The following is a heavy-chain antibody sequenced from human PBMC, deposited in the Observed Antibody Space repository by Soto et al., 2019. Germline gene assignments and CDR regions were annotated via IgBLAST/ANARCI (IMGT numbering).Heavy chain of an antibody. CDR3: ARFYGVYYFDY. Sequence: SETLSLTCTVSGGSISSYYWSWIRQPPGKGLEWIGYIYYSGSTNYNPSLKSRVTISVDTSKNQFSLKLSSVTAADTAVHYCARFYGVYYFDYWGQGTLVTVSS. CDR1: GGSISSYY. D-gene: IGHD4-17*01. V-gene: IGHV4-59*01. CDR2: IYYSGST. J-gene: IGHJ4*02.